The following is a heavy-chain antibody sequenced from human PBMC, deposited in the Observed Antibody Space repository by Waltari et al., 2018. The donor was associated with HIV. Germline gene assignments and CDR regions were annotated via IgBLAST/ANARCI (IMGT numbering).Heavy chain of an antibody. Sequence: EVQLLESGGGLVQPGGSLRLSCAASGFTFSSYAMSWVRQAPGKGLELVAAISGSGGSTYYADSVKGRFTISRDNSKNTLYLQMNSLRAEDTAVYYCAKDADGDYYFDYWGQGTLVTVSS. CDR1: GFTFSSYA. V-gene: IGHV3-23*01. J-gene: IGHJ4*02. CDR2: ISGSGGST. D-gene: IGHD4-17*01. CDR3: AKDADGDYYFDY.